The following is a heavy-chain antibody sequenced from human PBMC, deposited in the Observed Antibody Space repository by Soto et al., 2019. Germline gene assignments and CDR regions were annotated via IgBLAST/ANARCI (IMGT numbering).Heavy chain of an antibody. V-gene: IGHV3-53*01. D-gene: IGHD3-16*02. J-gene: IGHJ5*02. CDR2: IYTGGST. CDR1: GFNVGSNY. Sequence: GGSLRLSCTASGFNVGSNYMSWVRQAPGKGLEWLSVIYTGGSTHYAASVQGRFSISRDDAKNTLYLQLNSLTAEDTAVYYCAREQSCLNTRCYSFYFDPWGLGTLVTVSS. CDR3: AREQSCLNTRCYSFYFDP.